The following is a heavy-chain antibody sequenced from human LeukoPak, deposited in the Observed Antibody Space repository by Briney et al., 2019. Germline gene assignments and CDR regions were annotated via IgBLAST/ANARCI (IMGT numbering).Heavy chain of an antibody. CDR2: IRYDGSNK. CDR1: GFTFSSYG. V-gene: IGHV3-30*02. Sequence: PGGSLRLSCAASGFTFSSYGMHWVRQAPGKGLEWVEFIRYDGSNKYYADSVKGRFTISRDNSKNTLYLQMNSLRAEDTAVYYCAKNQEVNIVEVPDLNWFDPWGQGTLVTVSS. CDR3: AKNQEVNIVEVPDLNWFDP. D-gene: IGHD2-2*01. J-gene: IGHJ5*02.